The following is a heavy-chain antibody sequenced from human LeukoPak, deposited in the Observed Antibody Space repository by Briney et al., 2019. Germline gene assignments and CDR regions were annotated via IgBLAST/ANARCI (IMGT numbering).Heavy chain of an antibody. Sequence: GGSLRHSCAASGFTFKNYDMSWVRQAPGKGLEWVSSASNSGGTTYYADSVKGRFTTSRDNSKNTLYLQMNSLRAEDTAVYYCAKDVLYYYSMGVWGKGTTVTVSS. CDR1: GFTFKNYD. V-gene: IGHV3-23*01. D-gene: IGHD3-3*01. CDR3: AKDVLYYYSMGV. J-gene: IGHJ6*04. CDR2: ASNSGGTT.